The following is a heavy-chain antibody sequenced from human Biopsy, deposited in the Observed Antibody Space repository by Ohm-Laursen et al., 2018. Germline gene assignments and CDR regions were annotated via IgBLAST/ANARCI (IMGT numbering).Heavy chain of an antibody. D-gene: IGHD2/OR15-2a*01. V-gene: IGHV4-59*01. CDR1: GGSISSDY. CDR3: ARETNSTGWPYYYFYGIDV. Sequence: TLSLTCTVSGGSISSDYWSWIRQTPGKGLEWIGYIYYSGSTNYNPSLKSRVTISVDTSKNQFFLRLNSVTAADTAVYYCARETNSTGWPYYYFYGIDVWGQGTTVTVSS. J-gene: IGHJ6*02. CDR2: IYYSGST.